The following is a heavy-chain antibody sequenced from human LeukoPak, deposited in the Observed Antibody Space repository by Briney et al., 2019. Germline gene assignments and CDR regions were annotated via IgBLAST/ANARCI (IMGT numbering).Heavy chain of an antibody. CDR2: IYYGGST. CDR3: ARRTIYIVVVPAAHYYYYYMDV. V-gene: IGHV4-39*01. D-gene: IGHD2-2*01. CDR1: GGSISSSSYY. J-gene: IGHJ6*03. Sequence: SETLSLTCTVSGGSISSSSYYWGWIRQPPGKGLEWIGSIYYGGSTYYNPSLKSRVTISVDTSKNQFSLKLSSVTAADTAVYYCARRTIYIVVVPAAHYYYYYMDVWGKGTTVTISS.